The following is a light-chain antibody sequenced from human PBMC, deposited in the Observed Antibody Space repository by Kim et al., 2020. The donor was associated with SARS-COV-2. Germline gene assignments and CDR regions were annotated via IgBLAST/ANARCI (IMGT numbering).Light chain of an antibody. J-gene: IGKJ2*01. CDR3: QQYGTSPSYT. V-gene: IGKV3-20*01. CDR2: GAS. Sequence: EIVLTQSPGTLSLSPGERATLSCRASQSVSSNFLAWYQQIPDQAPRPLIYGASIRATGIPDRFSGSGSGTDFTLTISRLEPEDFAVYYCQQYGTSPSYTFGQGTKLEI. CDR1: QSVSSNF.